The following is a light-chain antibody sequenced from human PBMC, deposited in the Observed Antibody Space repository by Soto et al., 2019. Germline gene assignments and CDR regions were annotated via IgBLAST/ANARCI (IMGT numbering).Light chain of an antibody. V-gene: IGLV2-14*03. CDR2: DVS. J-gene: IGLJ1*01. Sequence: QSVLAQPASVSGSPGQPIAISCTGTSSDVGGYNFVSWYQQPPGKVPKPMIYDVSNRPSGVSDRFSGSKSGNTASLTISGLQAEDEADYYCSSYTSSSTYVFGTGTKVTVL. CDR3: SSYTSSSTYV. CDR1: SSDVGGYNF.